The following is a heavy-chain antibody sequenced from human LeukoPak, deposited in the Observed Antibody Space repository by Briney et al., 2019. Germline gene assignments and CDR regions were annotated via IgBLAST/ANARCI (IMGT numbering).Heavy chain of an antibody. D-gene: IGHD3-9*01. CDR1: GFTFSTYS. V-gene: IGHV3-21*01. J-gene: IGHJ6*02. Sequence: GGSLRLSCAASGFTFSTYSMIWVRQAPGRGLEWVSFISTSSNYIYYAASVKGRFTISRDNAKNSLFLQMNSLRVEDTAVYYCARESEYYDILTGYYPLYYYYGMDVWGQGTTVTVSS. CDR2: ISTSSNYI. CDR3: ARESEYYDILTGYYPLYYYYGMDV.